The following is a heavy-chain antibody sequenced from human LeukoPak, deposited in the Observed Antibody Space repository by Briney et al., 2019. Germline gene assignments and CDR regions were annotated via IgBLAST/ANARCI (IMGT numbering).Heavy chain of an antibody. D-gene: IGHD3-10*01. CDR2: IKSKTDGGTT. V-gene: IGHV3-15*01. CDR1: GFSFSNAW. Sequence: GGSLRLSCAASGFSFSNAWMSWVRQAPGKGLEWVGHIKSKTDGGTTDYAAPVQGRFTISRDDSKDTLYLQMNSLKAEDTAVYYCTLPWGSGSYYDYWGQGTLVTVSS. CDR3: TLPWGSGSYYDY. J-gene: IGHJ4*02.